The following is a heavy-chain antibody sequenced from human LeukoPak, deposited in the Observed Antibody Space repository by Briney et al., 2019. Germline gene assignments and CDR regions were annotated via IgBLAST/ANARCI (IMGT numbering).Heavy chain of an antibody. D-gene: IGHD3-22*01. CDR2: IIPILGIA. Sequence: GASAKVSCKASGGTFSSYAISWVRQAPGQGLEWMGRIIPILGIANYAQKFQGRVTITADKSTSTAYMELSSLRSEDTAVYYCARGPRYDSSGYYYLFDYWGQGTLVTVSS. J-gene: IGHJ4*02. CDR1: GGTFSSYA. V-gene: IGHV1-69*04. CDR3: ARGPRYDSSGYYYLFDY.